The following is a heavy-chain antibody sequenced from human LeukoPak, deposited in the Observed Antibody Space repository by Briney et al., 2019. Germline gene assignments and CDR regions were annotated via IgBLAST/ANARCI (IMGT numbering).Heavy chain of an antibody. D-gene: IGHD3-22*01. CDR3: ARVAMYYYDSSGYSSAFDI. Sequence: SETLSLTCAVYGGSFSGYYWSWIRQPPGKGLEWIGEINHSGSTNYNPSLKSRVTISVDTSKNQFSLKLSSVTAADTAVYYCARVAMYYYDSSGYSSAFDIWGQGTMVTVSS. CDR2: INHSGST. CDR1: GGSFSGYY. J-gene: IGHJ3*02. V-gene: IGHV4-34*01.